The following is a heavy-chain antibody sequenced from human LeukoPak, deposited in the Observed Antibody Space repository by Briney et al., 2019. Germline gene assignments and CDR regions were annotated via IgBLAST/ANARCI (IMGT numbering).Heavy chain of an antibody. CDR1: GGSFSGYY. CDR3: AVIGSSTSN. J-gene: IGHJ4*02. V-gene: IGHV4-34*01. D-gene: IGHD3-16*02. Sequence: PSETLSLTCAVYGGSFSGYYWSWIRRPPGKGLEWIGEINHSGSTNYNPSLKSRVTISVDTSKDQFSLKLSSVTAADTAVYYCAVIGSSTSNWGQGTLVTVSS. CDR2: INHSGST.